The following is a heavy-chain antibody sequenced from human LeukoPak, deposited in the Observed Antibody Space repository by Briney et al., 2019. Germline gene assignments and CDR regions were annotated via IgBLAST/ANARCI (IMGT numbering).Heavy chain of an antibody. CDR1: GGSFSGYY. Sequence: KASETLSLTCAVYGGSFSGYYWTWIRQAPGKGLEWIGEINPSGRISYNPSLKSRLTISVDASKNQISLNLRSLTAADTAVYYCARGRQEVSMIVVVMTGVSYYLDVWGKGTTVTVS. V-gene: IGHV4-34*01. J-gene: IGHJ6*03. CDR2: INPSGRI. CDR3: ARGRQEVSMIVVVMTGVSYYLDV. D-gene: IGHD3-22*01.